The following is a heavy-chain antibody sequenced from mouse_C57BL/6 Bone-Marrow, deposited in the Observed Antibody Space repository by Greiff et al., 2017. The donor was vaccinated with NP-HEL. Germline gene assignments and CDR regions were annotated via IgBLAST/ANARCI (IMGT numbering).Heavy chain of an antibody. D-gene: IGHD1-1*01. Sequence: EVQLVESGPGLVKPSQSLSLTCSVTGYSITSGYYWNWIRQFPGNKLEWMGYISYDGSNNYNPSLKNRISITRDTSKNQFFLKLNSVTTEDTATYYCAREGVTTRWYFDVWGTGTTVTVSS. J-gene: IGHJ1*03. CDR3: AREGVTTRWYFDV. CDR2: ISYDGSN. CDR1: GYSITSGYY. V-gene: IGHV3-6*01.